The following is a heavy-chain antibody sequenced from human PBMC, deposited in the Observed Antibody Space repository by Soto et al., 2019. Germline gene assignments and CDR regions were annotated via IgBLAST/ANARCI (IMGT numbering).Heavy chain of an antibody. CDR1: GRSITSYY. Sequence: QVALQESGPGLVKPSETLSLTCSVSGRSITSYYWSWVRQPPGKGLEWIGYIYDNGITSQNPSLKSRVTMSADTSQNQFSLKLTSVTGADTAVYYCARTYDSNGYANEFDSWGQVILVTVAS. CDR2: IYDNGIT. CDR3: ARTYDSNGYANEFDS. J-gene: IGHJ4*02. D-gene: IGHD3-22*01. V-gene: IGHV4-59*12.